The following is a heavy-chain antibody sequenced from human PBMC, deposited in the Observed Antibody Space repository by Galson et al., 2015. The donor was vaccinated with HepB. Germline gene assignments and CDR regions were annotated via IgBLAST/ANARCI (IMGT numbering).Heavy chain of an antibody. V-gene: IGHV3-30*18. D-gene: IGHD2-2*01. CDR3: AKLGYCSSTSCHDAFDI. Sequence: SLRLSCAASGFTFSSYGMHWVRQAPGKGLEWVAVISYDGSNKYYADSVKGRFTISRDNSKNTLYLQMNSLRAEDTAVYYCAKLGYCSSTSCHDAFDIWGQGTMVTVSS. CDR2: ISYDGSNK. CDR1: GFTFSSYG. J-gene: IGHJ3*02.